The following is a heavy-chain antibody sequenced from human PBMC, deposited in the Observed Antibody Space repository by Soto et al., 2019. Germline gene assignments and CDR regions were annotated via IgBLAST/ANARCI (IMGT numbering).Heavy chain of an antibody. D-gene: IGHD3-22*01. J-gene: IGHJ5*02. CDR3: AKSPPRWLRPTGVNWFDP. CDR2: VSGSGGST. Sequence: GGSLKLSCAASGFTFNSYAISWVPQAPGKGLEWVSAVSGSGGSTYYADSVKGRFTISRDNSKNTLYLQMNSLRAEDTAVYYCAKSPPRWLRPTGVNWFDPWGQGTLVTVSS. V-gene: IGHV3-23*01. CDR1: GFTFNSYA.